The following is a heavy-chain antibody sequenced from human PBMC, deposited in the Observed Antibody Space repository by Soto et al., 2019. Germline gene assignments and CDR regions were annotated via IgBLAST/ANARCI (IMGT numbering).Heavy chain of an antibody. V-gene: IGHV4-31*03. J-gene: IGHJ4*02. D-gene: IGHD3-10*01. CDR1: GGSISSGGYY. CDR2: IYYSGST. CDR3: ARGGWFGEFPIDY. Sequence: QVQLQESGPGLVKPSQTLSLTCTVSGGSISSGGYYWSWIRQHPGKGLEWIGYIYYSGSTYYNPSLKSRVTIPVDTSKNQFSLKLSSVPAADTAVYYCARGGWFGEFPIDYWGQGTLVTVSS.